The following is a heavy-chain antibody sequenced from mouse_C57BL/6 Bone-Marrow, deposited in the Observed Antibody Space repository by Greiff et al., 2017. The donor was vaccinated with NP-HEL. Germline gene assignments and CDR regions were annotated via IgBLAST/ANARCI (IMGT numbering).Heavy chain of an antibody. J-gene: IGHJ1*03. V-gene: IGHV8-12*01. CDR3: ARRDGANWGFPYWYFDV. CDR2: IYWDDDK. Sequence: QVTLKESGPGILQSSQTLSLTCSFSGFSLSTSGMGVSWIRQPSGKGLEWLAHIYWDDDKRYNPSLKSRLTISKDTSRNQVFLKITSVDTADTATYYCARRDGANWGFPYWYFDVWGTGTTVTVSS. D-gene: IGHD4-1*02. CDR1: GFSLSTSGMG.